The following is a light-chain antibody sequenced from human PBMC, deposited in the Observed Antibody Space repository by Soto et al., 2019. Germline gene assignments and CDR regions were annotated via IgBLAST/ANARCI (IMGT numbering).Light chain of an antibody. Sequence: ENVLTQSPGTLCLSPGERATLSCRASQSVGRNYLAWYQQKPGQAPRLLIFDASSRATGIPDRFSGGGSGTDFTLTINRVEPEDFAVFYCQQYAASPLTFGQGTKVEIK. V-gene: IGKV3-20*01. CDR2: DAS. CDR3: QQYAASPLT. CDR1: QSVGRNY. J-gene: IGKJ1*01.